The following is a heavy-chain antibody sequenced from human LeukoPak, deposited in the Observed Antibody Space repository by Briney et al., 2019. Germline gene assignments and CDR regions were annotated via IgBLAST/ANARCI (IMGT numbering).Heavy chain of an antibody. Sequence: GGSLRLSCAASGFTFSSYSMNWVRQAPGRGLEWVSSISSSSSYIYYADSVKGRFTISRDNAKNSLYLQMNSLRAEDTAVYYCARDADNRGGHCYPRFDYCGQGTLVTVSS. V-gene: IGHV3-21*01. CDR3: ARDADNRGGHCYPRFDY. D-gene: IGHD2-21*02. CDR1: GFTFSSYS. CDR2: ISSSSSYI. J-gene: IGHJ4*02.